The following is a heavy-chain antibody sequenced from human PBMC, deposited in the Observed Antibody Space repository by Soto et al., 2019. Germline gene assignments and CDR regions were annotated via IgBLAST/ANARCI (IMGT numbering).Heavy chain of an antibody. CDR2: INAGNGNK. Sequence: QVQLVQSGAEVKKPGASVKVSCKASGYTFTSYAMHWVRQAPGQRLEWMGWINAGNGNKKYSQKFQGRVTITRDTSASTAYMELSSLRSEDTAVYYCARGFGLYYFDYWGQGTLVTVSS. CDR1: GYTFTSYA. CDR3: ARGFGLYYFDY. J-gene: IGHJ4*02. V-gene: IGHV1-3*01. D-gene: IGHD3-3*01.